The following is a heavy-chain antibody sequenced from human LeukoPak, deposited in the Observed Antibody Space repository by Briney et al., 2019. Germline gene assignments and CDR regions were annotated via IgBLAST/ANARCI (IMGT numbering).Heavy chain of an antibody. CDR2: LTGGSDYV. Sequence: GGSLRLSCAASGFTFSSYAMEWVRQAPGKGLEWLSSLTGGSDYVYYADSVKGRFTISRDNAKSSLYLQMNSLRAEDTAVYYCARRSRSSYGKYYFDSWGQGTLVTVSS. J-gene: IGHJ4*02. V-gene: IGHV3-21*01. CDR1: GFTFSSYA. D-gene: IGHD1-26*01. CDR3: ARRSRSSYGKYYFDS.